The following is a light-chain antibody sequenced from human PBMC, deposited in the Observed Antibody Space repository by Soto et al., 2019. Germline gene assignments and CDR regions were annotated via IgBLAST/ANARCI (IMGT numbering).Light chain of an antibody. CDR3: QQSYNTPWT. CDR2: GAS. V-gene: IGKV1-39*01. J-gene: IGKJ1*01. Sequence: DIQMTQSPSSLSASVGDRVTITCRASQSLSSYLNWYQQKPGKAPKLLIYGASTLQSGVPSRFTGSGSGTDFTLTITSLQPEDGATYYCQQSYNTPWTFGPGTKVDIK. CDR1: QSLSSY.